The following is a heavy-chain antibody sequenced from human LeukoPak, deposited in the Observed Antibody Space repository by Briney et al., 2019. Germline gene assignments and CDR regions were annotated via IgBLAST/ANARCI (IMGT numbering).Heavy chain of an antibody. V-gene: IGHV4-30-4*01. CDR3: ARDRSTVDYYGLDV. Sequence: NPSQTLSLTCTVSGGSISSGGYYWSWIRQPPEKGLEYIGYIYHSGITFYNPSLRSRVTVSIDTSRNQFSLKLSSVTAADTAVYYCARDRSTVDYYGLDVWGQGTTVIVSS. CDR1: GGSISSGGYY. CDR2: IYHSGIT. D-gene: IGHD4-11*01. J-gene: IGHJ6*02.